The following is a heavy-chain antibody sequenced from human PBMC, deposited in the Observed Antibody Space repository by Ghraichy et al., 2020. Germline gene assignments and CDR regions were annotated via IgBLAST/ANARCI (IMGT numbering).Heavy chain of an antibody. CDR2: ISGSGGST. CDR3: AKEVLSDVAAHFYYYYGMDV. J-gene: IGHJ6*02. Sequence: GGSLRLSCAASGFTFSSYAMSWVRQAPGKGLEWVSAISGSGGSTYSADSVKGRFTISRDNSKNTLYLQMNSLRAEDTAVYYCAKEVLSDVAAHFYYYYGMDVWGQGTTVTVSS. D-gene: IGHD6-6*01. V-gene: IGHV3-23*01. CDR1: GFTFSSYA.